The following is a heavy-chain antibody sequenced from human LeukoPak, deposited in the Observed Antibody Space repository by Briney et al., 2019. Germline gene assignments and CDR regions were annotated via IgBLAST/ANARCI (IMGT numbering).Heavy chain of an antibody. CDR2: MNPNSGNT. CDR1: GYTFTSYD. J-gene: IGHJ3*02. V-gene: IGHV1-8*01. CDR3: ARGSGPLWFGELYAFDI. Sequence: ASVKVSCEASGYTFTSYDINWVRQATGQGLEWMGWMNPNSGNTGYAQKFQGRVTMTRNTSISTAYMELRSLRSDDTAVYYCARGSGPLWFGELYAFDIWGQGTMVTVSS. D-gene: IGHD3-10*01.